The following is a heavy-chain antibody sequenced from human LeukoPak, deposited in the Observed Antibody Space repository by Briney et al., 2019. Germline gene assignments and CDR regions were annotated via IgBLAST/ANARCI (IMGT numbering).Heavy chain of an antibody. CDR1: GFTSSSYA. J-gene: IGHJ4*02. CDR2: ISGSGGST. Sequence: GGSLRLSCAASGFTSSSYAMSWVRQAPGKGLEWVSAISGSGGSTYYADSVKGRFTISRDNSKNKLYLQMNSLRAEDTAVYYCAKEGAYYDILTGYYIPAYFDHWGQGTLVTVSS. CDR3: AKEGAYYDILTGYYIPAYFDH. D-gene: IGHD3-9*01. V-gene: IGHV3-23*01.